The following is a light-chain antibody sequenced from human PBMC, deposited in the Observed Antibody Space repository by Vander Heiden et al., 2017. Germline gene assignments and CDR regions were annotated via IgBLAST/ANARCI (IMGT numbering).Light chain of an antibody. J-gene: IGKJ3*01. V-gene: IGKV3-15*01. Sequence: EIVMTQSPATLSGSPGERATLSCRASQTVSTNFAWYQLKPGQAPRLLIHEASIRATGVPARFSASGSGTEFTLTISSLQSEDFAVYSCQQYNYWPFTFGPGTKVDVK. CDR2: EAS. CDR1: QTVSTN. CDR3: QQYNYWPFT.